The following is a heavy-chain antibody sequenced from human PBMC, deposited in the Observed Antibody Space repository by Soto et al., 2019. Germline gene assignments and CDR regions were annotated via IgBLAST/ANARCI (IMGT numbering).Heavy chain of an antibody. V-gene: IGHV1-69*01. J-gene: IGHJ4*02. Sequence: QVQLVQSGAEVKKPGSSVKVSCKASGGTFSSYSINWVRQSPGQGLEWMGEIITIFGTAHYAQKFQSRVTITADESTSTAYMELGSLRSEDTAVYYCARDGGRHSGGIDYWGQGTLVTVSS. CDR2: IITIFGTA. CDR3: ARDGGRHSGGIDY. CDR1: GGTFSSYS. D-gene: IGHD1-26*01.